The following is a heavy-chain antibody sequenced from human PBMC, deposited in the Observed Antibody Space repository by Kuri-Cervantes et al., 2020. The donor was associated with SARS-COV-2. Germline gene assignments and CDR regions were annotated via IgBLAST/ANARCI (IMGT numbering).Heavy chain of an antibody. CDR3: ARVRQSGYYFFLSGFDY. J-gene: IGHJ4*02. Sequence: ASVKVSCKVSGNTLTELPLHWVRQAPGKGLEWMGGFDPEQREIIYAQKFQGRVSMTEDTSTDTAYMELSSLRSDDTAVYYCARVRQSGYYFFLSGFDYWGQGTLVTVSS. D-gene: IGHD3-3*01. CDR1: GNTLTELP. V-gene: IGHV1-24*01. CDR2: FDPEQREI.